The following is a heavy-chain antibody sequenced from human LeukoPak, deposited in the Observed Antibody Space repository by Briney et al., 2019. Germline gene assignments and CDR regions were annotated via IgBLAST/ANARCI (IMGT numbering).Heavy chain of an antibody. Sequence: GGSLRLSCAASGFTFSNYAMNWVRQAPGKGLEWVSYISSSSSTIYYADSVKGRFTISRDNGKYSLYLQMNSLRAEDTGVYFCARDTGGSDFDYWGQGTLVTVSS. J-gene: IGHJ4*02. CDR3: ARDTGGSDFDY. D-gene: IGHD3-16*01. CDR1: GFTFSNYA. V-gene: IGHV3-48*01. CDR2: ISSSSSTI.